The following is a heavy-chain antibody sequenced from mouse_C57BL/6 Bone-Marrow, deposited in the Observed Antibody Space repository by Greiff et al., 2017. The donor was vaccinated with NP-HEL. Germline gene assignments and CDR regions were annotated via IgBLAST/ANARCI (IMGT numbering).Heavy chain of an antibody. CDR3: ARRITTVPLDY. V-gene: IGHV5-17*01. J-gene: IGHJ4*01. D-gene: IGHD1-1*01. CDR1: GFTFSDYG. CDR2: ISSGSSTI. Sequence: EVQVVESGGGLVKPGGSLKLSCAASGFTFSDYGMHWVRQAPEKGLEWVAYISSGSSTIYYADTVKGRFTISRDNAKNTLFLQMTSLMSEDTAMYYCARRITTVPLDYWGQGTSVTVSS.